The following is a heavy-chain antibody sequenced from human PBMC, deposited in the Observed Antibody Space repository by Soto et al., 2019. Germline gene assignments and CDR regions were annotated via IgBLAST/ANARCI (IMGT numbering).Heavy chain of an antibody. CDR2: ISGSGGST. V-gene: IGHV3-23*01. J-gene: IGHJ6*03. CDR1: GFTFSSYA. CDR3: AKDIVVVVAAADLDPNYYYYYMDV. Sequence: GGSLRLSCAASGFTFSSYAMSWVRQAPGKGLEWVSAISGSGGSTYYADSVKGRFTISRDNSKNTLYLQMNSLRAEDTAVYYCAKDIVVVVAAADLDPNYYYYYMDVWGKGTTVTVSS. D-gene: IGHD2-15*01.